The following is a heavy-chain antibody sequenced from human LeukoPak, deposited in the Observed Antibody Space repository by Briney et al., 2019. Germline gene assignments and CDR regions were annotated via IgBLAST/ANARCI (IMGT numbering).Heavy chain of an antibody. V-gene: IGHV4-59*08. CDR3: ARSDSSASWFDP. Sequence: SETLSLTCTVSGGSISSYYWSWIRQPPGKGLEWIGFIYYSGSTNHNPSLKSRVTTSVDTSKNQLSLKLSSVTAADTAVYYCARSDSSASWFDPWGQGTLVTVSS. D-gene: IGHD6-25*01. J-gene: IGHJ5*02. CDR2: IYYSGST. CDR1: GGSISSYY.